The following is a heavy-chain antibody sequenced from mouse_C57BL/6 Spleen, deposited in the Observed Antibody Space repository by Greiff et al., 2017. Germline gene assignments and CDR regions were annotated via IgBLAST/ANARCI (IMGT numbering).Heavy chain of an antibody. CDR3: ARGDYGMD. D-gene: IGHD1-1*01. CDR2: IDPSDSYT. J-gene: IGHJ2*01. CDR1: GYTFTSYW. V-gene: IGHV1-59*01. Sequence: QVQPQQPGAELVRPGTSVKLSCKASGYTFTSYWMHWVKQRPGQGLEWIGVIDPSDSYTNYNQKFKGKATLTVDTSSSTAYMQLSSLTSEDSAVYYCARGDYGMDWGQGTTLTVSS.